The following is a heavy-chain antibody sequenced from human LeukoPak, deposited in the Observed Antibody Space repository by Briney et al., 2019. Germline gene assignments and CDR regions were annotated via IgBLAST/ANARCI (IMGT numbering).Heavy chain of an antibody. CDR3: ARGSGSSWYFYFDH. CDR2: IKQDGSEK. V-gene: IGHV3-7*03. CDR1: GITFSSYS. J-gene: IGHJ4*02. Sequence: GGSLRLSCAASGITFSSYSMNWVRQAPGKGLEWVANIKQDGSEKYYVDSVKGRFTISRDNAKNSVYLQMNSLRAEDTALYYCARGSGSSWYFYFDHWGQGTLVTVSS. D-gene: IGHD6-13*01.